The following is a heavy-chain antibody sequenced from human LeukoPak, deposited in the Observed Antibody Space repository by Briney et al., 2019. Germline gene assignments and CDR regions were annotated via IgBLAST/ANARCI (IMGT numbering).Heavy chain of an antibody. CDR1: GGSISSSTYS. V-gene: IGHV4-39*01. D-gene: IGHD5-24*01. J-gene: IGHJ4*02. Sequence: SETLSLTCTVSGGSISSSTYSWTWIRQPPGKGLEWIGSIHYDGNTYYTPSPKSRVTISVDTSKIQFSLRLSAATAADMATYYCARHSLNNYGSYYWGQGTLVTVSS. CDR3: ARHSLNNYGSYY. CDR2: IHYDGNT.